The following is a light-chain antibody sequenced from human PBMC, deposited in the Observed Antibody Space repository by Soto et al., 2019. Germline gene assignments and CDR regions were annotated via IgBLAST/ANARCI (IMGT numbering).Light chain of an antibody. J-gene: IGLJ3*02. Sequence: SSELTQPPSVSVAPGKTARITCGGNNTGSKSVHWYQQKPGQAPVLVIYYDSDRPSGIPERFSGSNSGNTATLTISRVEAGDEADYYCHVWDSSSDHWVFGGGTKVTVL. CDR1: NTGSKS. V-gene: IGLV3-21*04. CDR2: YDS. CDR3: HVWDSSSDHWV.